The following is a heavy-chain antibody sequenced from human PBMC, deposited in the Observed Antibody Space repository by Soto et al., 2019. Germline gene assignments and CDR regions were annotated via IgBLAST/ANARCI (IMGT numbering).Heavy chain of an antibody. CDR2: ISYDGSSK. Sequence: QVQLVESGGGVVQPGRSLRLSCAASGFTFSYYAMHWVRQAPGKGLEWVALISYDGSSKSYPDSVKGQLTISRDNFKKTLYLQMDSLRPEDTAVYYCARAGGGNSAYWFFDLWGPGTLVTVSS. V-gene: IGHV3-30-3*01. D-gene: IGHD2-21*02. CDR1: GFTFSYYA. CDR3: ARAGGGNSAYWFFDL. J-gene: IGHJ2*01.